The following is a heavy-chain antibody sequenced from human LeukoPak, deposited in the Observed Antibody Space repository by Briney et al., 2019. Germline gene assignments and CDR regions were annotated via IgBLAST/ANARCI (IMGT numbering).Heavy chain of an antibody. J-gene: IGHJ4*02. Sequence: PGGSLRLSCAASGFTFSSYAMSWVRQAPGKGLEWVSAISGSGGSTYYADSVKDRFTISRDNSKNTLYLQMNSLRAEDTAVYYCAKDAGEQFVVYSSSSQTEDYWGQGTLVTVSS. V-gene: IGHV3-23*01. D-gene: IGHD6-6*01. CDR3: AKDAGEQFVVYSSSSQTEDY. CDR2: ISGSGGST. CDR1: GFTFSSYA.